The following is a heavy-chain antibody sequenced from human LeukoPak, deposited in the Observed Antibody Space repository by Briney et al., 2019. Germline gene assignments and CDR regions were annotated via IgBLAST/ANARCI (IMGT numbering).Heavy chain of an antibody. CDR3: ARQPTAPDY. V-gene: IGHV5-51*01. D-gene: IGHD1-1*01. Sequence: PGESLKTSCQGSGSSFTSYWIGWVRQLPGKGLEWMGIIYPGDSETRYSPSFQGQVTISADKSISTAYLQWSSLKASDTAMYYCARQPTAPDYWGQGTLVTVSS. J-gene: IGHJ4*02. CDR1: GSSFTSYW. CDR2: IYPGDSET.